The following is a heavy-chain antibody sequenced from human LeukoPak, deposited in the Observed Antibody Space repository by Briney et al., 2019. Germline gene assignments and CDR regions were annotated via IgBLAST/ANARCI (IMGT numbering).Heavy chain of an antibody. V-gene: IGHV1-8*01. CDR2: MNPNSGNT. D-gene: IGHD3-10*01. Sequence: ASVKVSCKASGYTFTSYDINWVRQATGQGLDGMGWMNPNSGNTGYAQKFQGRVTMTRNTSISTAYMELSSLRSEDPAVSYCARFAGAYYGMDVWGQGTTVTASS. CDR1: GYTFTSYD. CDR3: ARFAGAYYGMDV. J-gene: IGHJ6*02.